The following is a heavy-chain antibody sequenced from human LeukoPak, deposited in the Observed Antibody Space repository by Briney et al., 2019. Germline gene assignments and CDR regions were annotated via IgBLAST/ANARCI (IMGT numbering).Heavy chain of an antibody. CDR3: ASGVNTVTGFDY. V-gene: IGHV3-9*01. D-gene: IGHD4-17*01. CDR1: GFTFDDYA. Sequence: PGRSLRLSCAASGFTFDDYAMHWVRQASGKGLEWVSGISWNSGSIGYADSVRGRFTISRDNAKNSLYLQMNSPSAEDTALYYCASGVNTVTGFDYWGQGTLVTVSS. J-gene: IGHJ4*02. CDR2: ISWNSGSI.